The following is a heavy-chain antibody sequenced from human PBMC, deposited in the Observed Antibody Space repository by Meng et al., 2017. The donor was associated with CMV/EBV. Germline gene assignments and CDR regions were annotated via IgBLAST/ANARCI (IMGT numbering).Heavy chain of an antibody. Sequence: SGGTFSSYAISWVRQAPGQGLEWMGGIIPIFGTANYAQKFQGRGTITTDESTSTAYMELSSLRSEDTAVYYCARDMYSSGWYRGFDPWGQGTLVTVSS. CDR1: GGTFSSYA. CDR3: ARDMYSSGWYRGFDP. D-gene: IGHD6-19*01. J-gene: IGHJ5*02. CDR2: IIPIFGTA. V-gene: IGHV1-69*05.